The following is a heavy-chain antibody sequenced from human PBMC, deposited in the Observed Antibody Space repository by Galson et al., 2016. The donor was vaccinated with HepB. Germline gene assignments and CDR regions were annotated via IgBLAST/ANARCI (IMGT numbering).Heavy chain of an antibody. CDR2: ISYDGSNK. CDR3: ARDQYRDSRRGDYYYYMDV. J-gene: IGHJ6*03. V-gene: IGHV3-30*09. CDR1: AFTFNNYA. Sequence: SLRLSCAVSAFTFNNYAMHWVRQAPGKGLEWVAFISYDGSNKYYSDSVKGRFAISRDNSRNTLSLQMNSLETVDTGEYYCARDQYRDSRRGDYYYYMDVWGKGTTVTVSS. D-gene: IGHD5-18*01.